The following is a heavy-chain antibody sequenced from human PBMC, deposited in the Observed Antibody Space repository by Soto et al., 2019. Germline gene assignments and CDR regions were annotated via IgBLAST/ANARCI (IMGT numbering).Heavy chain of an antibody. CDR3: ARGRNYDILTGYYDY. V-gene: IGHV4-4*02. CDR1: SGSISSSNW. J-gene: IGHJ4*02. CDR2: IYHSGST. D-gene: IGHD3-9*01. Sequence: QVQLQESGPGLVKPSGTLSLTCAVSSGSISSSNWWSWVRQPPGKGLEWIGEIYHSGSTNYNPSLKSRVTRSVDKSKNQFSLKLSSVTAADTAVYYCARGRNYDILTGYYDYWGQGTLVTVSS.